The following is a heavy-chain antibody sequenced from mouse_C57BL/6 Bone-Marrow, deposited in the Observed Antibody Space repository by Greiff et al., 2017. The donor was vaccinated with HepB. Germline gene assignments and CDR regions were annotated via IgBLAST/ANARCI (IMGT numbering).Heavy chain of an antibody. Sequence: EVQLQQSGPELVKPGASVKISCKASGYTFTDYYMNWVKQSHGKSLEWIGDINPNNGGTSYNQKFKGKATLTVDKSSSTAYMELRSLTSEDSAVYYCARWRYYGSSFVRAMDYWGQGTSVTVSS. CDR1: GYTFTDYY. J-gene: IGHJ4*01. CDR3: ARWRYYGSSFVRAMDY. D-gene: IGHD1-1*01. V-gene: IGHV1-26*01. CDR2: INPNNGGT.